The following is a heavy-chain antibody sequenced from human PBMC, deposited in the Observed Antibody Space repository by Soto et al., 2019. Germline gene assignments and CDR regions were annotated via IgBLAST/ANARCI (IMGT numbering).Heavy chain of an antibody. Sequence: GGSLRLSCAASGFTFSSYSMNWVRQAPGKGLEWVSSISSSSSYIYYADSVKGRFTISRDNAKNSLYLQMNSLRAEDTAVYYCARVSPLYGSGVNGMDVWGQGTTVTVSS. D-gene: IGHD3-10*01. V-gene: IGHV3-21*01. J-gene: IGHJ6*02. CDR3: ARVSPLYGSGVNGMDV. CDR2: ISSSSSYI. CDR1: GFTFSSYS.